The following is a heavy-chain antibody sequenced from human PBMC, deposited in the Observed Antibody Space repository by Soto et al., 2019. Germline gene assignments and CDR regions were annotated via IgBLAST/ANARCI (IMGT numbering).Heavy chain of an antibody. CDR3: ARESEDLTSNFDY. CDR1: GFTFTRYS. J-gene: IGHJ4*02. V-gene: IGHV3-21*06. Sequence: EVQLVESGGGLVKPGGSLRLSCAASGFTFTRYSMNWVRQAPGKGLEWVSSISSTTNYIYYGDSMKGRFTISRDNAKNSLDLEMHSLRAEDTAVYYRARESEDLTSNFDYWGQGTLVTVSS. CDR2: ISSTTNYI.